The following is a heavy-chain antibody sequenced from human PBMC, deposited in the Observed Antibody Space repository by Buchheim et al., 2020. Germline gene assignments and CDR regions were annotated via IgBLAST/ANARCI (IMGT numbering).Heavy chain of an antibody. D-gene: IGHD1-26*01. Sequence: EVQLVESGGGLVKPGGSLRLSCAASGFTFSSYSMNWVRQAPGKGLEWVSSISTSSGYIYYADSVKGRFTISRDNAKNSLYLQMNSLRAEDTAVYYCARDNGGSYPVGWFDPWGQGTL. V-gene: IGHV3-21*01. CDR1: GFTFSSYS. CDR3: ARDNGGSYPVGWFDP. J-gene: IGHJ5*02. CDR2: ISTSSGYI.